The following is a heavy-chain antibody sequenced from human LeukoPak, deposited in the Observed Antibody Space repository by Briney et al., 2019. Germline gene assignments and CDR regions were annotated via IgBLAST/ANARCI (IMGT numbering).Heavy chain of an antibody. CDR1: GYSFTTYW. D-gene: IGHD2-15*01. CDR2: IYPGDSDT. CDR3: ATYSHQLTRIDS. V-gene: IGHV5-51*01. Sequence: GESLKISCKASGYSFTTYWIGWVRPMPGKGLEWMGVIYPGDSDTRYSPSFQGQVTISADKSISTAYLQWSTLTASDTAIYYCATYSHQLTRIDSWGQGTLVTVFS. J-gene: IGHJ4*02.